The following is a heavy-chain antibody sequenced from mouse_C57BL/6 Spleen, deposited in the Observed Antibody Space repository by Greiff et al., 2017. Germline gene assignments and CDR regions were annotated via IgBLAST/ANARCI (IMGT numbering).Heavy chain of an antibody. CDR3: ARIDGNYGY. J-gene: IGHJ2*01. CDR1: GYTFTSYW. Sequence: QVQLQQPGAELVMPGASVKLSCKASGYTFTSYWMHWVKQRPGQGLEWIGEIDPSDSYTNYNQKFKGKSTLTVDKSSSTAYMQLSSLTSEDSAVYYCARIDGNYGYWGQGTTLTVSS. D-gene: IGHD2-1*01. V-gene: IGHV1-69*01. CDR2: IDPSDSYT.